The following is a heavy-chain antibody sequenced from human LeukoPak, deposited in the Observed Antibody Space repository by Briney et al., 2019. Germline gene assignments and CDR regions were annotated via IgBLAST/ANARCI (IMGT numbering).Heavy chain of an antibody. Sequence: GGSLRLSCAASGFTSSDYYMHWVRQGPGEGPVWVSRISNEGSTTFYADSVKGRFTISRDNAKNTLYLEMNSLRAEDTAVYYCAKDSSSWHNWFDPWGQGTLVTVSS. CDR1: GFTSSDYY. D-gene: IGHD6-13*01. CDR2: ISNEGSTT. V-gene: IGHV3-74*01. J-gene: IGHJ5*02. CDR3: AKDSSSWHNWFDP.